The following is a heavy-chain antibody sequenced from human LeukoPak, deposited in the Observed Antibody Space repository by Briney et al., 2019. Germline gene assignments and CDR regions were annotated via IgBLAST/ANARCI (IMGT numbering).Heavy chain of an antibody. J-gene: IGHJ4*02. D-gene: IGHD5-18*01. CDR2: ISGSGGST. Sequence: GGSLRLSCAASGFTFSSYAMSWVRQAPGKGLEWVSAISGSGGSTYYADSVKGRFTISRDSATNTLYLQMNSLRAEDTAIYYCVRDGEYSHGIDFDYWGQGTLVTVSP. V-gene: IGHV3-23*01. CDR1: GFTFSSYA. CDR3: VRDGEYSHGIDFDY.